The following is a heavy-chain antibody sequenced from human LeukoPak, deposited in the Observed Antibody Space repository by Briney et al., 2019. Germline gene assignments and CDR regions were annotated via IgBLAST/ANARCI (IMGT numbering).Heavy chain of an antibody. Sequence: SETLSLTCAVYGGSFSGYYWSWIRQPPGKGLEWIGEINHSGSTNYNPSLKSRVTVSLDTSKNQVSPRLTSVTAADTAVYYCARHPFATPFDFWGRGTLVTVSS. CDR1: GGSFSGYY. D-gene: IGHD2-15*01. J-gene: IGHJ4*02. CDR3: ARHPFATPFDF. V-gene: IGHV4-34*01. CDR2: INHSGST.